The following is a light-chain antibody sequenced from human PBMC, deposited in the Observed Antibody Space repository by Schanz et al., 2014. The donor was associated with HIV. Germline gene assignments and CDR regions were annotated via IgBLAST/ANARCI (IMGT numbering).Light chain of an antibody. Sequence: QLVLTQSPSASASLGASVKLTCTLSSGHSSYAIAWHQQQPQKGSRYLMRLEGSGTYNQGSELPDRFSGSSSGAERYLTISSLQSEDEADYYCQTWDTGIRVFGGGTKLTVL. J-gene: IGLJ3*02. V-gene: IGLV4-69*01. CDR3: QTWDTGIRV. CDR1: SGHSSYA. CDR2: LEGSGTY.